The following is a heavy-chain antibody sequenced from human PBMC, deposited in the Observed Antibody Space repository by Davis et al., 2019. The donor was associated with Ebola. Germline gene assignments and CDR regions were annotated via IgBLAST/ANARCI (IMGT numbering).Heavy chain of an antibody. CDR2: ISAYNGNT. J-gene: IGHJ4*02. D-gene: IGHD3-16*02. V-gene: IGHV1-18*04. Sequence: AASVKVSCKASGYTFTSYGISWVRQAPGQGLEWMGWISAYNGNTNYAQKLQGRVTMTTDTSTSTAYMEVGILRSDDTAVYYCARVGMSTVGSVIVTILDYWGQGTLVTVSS. CDR3: ARVGMSTVGSVIVTILDY. CDR1: GYTFTSYG.